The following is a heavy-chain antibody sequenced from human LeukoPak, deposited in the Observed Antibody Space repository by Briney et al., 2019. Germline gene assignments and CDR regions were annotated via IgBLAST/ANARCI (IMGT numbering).Heavy chain of an antibody. V-gene: IGHV1-2*02. D-gene: IGHD5-18*01. CDR3: AREGPEKQQLYGYDYYYYYMDV. CDR1: GYTFTGYY. Sequence: ASVKVSCKASGYTFTGYYMHWVRQAPGQGLEWMGWNNPNSGGTNYAQKFQGRVTMTRDTSISTAYMELSRLRSDDTAVYYCAREGPEKQQLYGYDYYYYYMDVWGKGTTVTVSS. CDR2: NNPNSGGT. J-gene: IGHJ6*03.